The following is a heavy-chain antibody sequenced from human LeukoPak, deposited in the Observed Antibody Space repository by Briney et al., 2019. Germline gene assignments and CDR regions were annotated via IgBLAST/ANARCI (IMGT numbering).Heavy chain of an antibody. CDR1: GFTLSDSP. J-gene: IGHJ3*01. CDR3: ARDFLRSGRGAFDV. CDR2: QSFDGSNR. V-gene: IGHV3-30-3*01. Sequence: GGSLRLYCAASGFTLSDSPMHWVRQAPGKGLEWLAIQSFDGSNRYYADSVKGRFTISRDKSENTLYPQMNSLTADDTAVYYCARDFLRSGRGAFDVWGQGTVVTVSS. D-gene: IGHD6-25*01.